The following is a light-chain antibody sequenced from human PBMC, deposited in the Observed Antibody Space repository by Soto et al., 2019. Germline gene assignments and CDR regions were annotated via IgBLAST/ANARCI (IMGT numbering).Light chain of an antibody. CDR1: QSVSSSY. J-gene: IGKJ1*01. CDR3: QQYGSSPLT. Sequence: EIVLTQSPGTLSLSPGERATLSCRASQSVSSSYLAWYQQKPGQAPRLLIYGASSRATGIPDRFSGSGSGTDFTLTISRLEPEDFSVYYFQQYGSSPLTFGQGPKVEIK. CDR2: GAS. V-gene: IGKV3-20*01.